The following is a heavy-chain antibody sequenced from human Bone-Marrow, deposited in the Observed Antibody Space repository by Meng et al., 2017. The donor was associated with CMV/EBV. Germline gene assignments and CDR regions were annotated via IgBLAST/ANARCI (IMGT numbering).Heavy chain of an antibody. Sequence: GESLKISCAASGFTFSSYWMSWVRQAPGKGLEWVANIKQDGSEKYYVDSVKGRFTISRDNAKNSLYLQMNSLRAEDTAVYYCARAQSSSWSHNWFDPWGQGTLVTVSS. CDR2: IKQDGSEK. CDR3: ARAQSSSWSHNWFDP. J-gene: IGHJ5*02. D-gene: IGHD6-13*01. CDR1: GFTFSSYW. V-gene: IGHV3-7*01.